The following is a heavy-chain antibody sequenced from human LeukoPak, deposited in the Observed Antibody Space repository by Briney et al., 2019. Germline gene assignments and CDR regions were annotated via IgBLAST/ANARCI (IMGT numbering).Heavy chain of an antibody. Sequence: PSETLSLTCTVSGGAISSSSHYWGWIRQPPGQGLEWIGSIYHSGSTVYNPSLKSRVAISVDTSRNQFSLKLNSVTASDTAVYYCARNTTMTDWYFDLWGRGTLVTVSS. V-gene: IGHV4-39*01. CDR2: IYHSGST. CDR1: GGAISSSSHY. J-gene: IGHJ2*01. D-gene: IGHD1-1*01. CDR3: ARNTTMTDWYFDL.